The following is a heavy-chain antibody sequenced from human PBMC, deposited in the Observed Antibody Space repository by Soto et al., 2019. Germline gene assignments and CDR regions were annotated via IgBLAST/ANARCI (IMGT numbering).Heavy chain of an antibody. D-gene: IGHD2-21*02. Sequence: QVQLVQSGAEMKRPGSSVKVSCETSGGTFTNYTFIWVRQAPGQGLEWMGWIIPVLNTAKNAQKFQGRINFTADKSTSTVSLELSSLRSEDTAIYFCAKAPTASAPFDYWGQGTLVTVSS. V-gene: IGHV1-69*08. J-gene: IGHJ4*02. CDR1: GGTFTNYT. CDR2: IIPVLNTA. CDR3: AKAPTASAPFDY.